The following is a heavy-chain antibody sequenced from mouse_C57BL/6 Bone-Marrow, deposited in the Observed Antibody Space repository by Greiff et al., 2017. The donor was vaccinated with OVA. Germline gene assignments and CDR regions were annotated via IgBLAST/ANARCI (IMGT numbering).Heavy chain of an antibody. D-gene: IGHD2-3*01. V-gene: IGHV10-3*01. CDR2: IRSKSSNYAT. Sequence: EVKLMESGGGLVQPKGSLKLSCAASGFTFNTYAMHWVRQAPGQGLEWVARIRSKSSNYATYSAVSVKDRFTTSREDSQSMLYLQMNNLKTEDTAMYYCVREDDEGGYFDVWGTGTTVTVSS. CDR1: GFTFNTYA. J-gene: IGHJ1*03. CDR3: VREDDEGGYFDV.